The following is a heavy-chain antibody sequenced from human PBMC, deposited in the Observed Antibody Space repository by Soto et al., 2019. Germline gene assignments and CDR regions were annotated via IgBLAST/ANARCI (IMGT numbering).Heavy chain of an antibody. J-gene: IGHJ6*03. D-gene: IGHD3-9*01. CDR2: INHSRST. V-gene: IGHV4-34*01. CDR1: VDSMTHYY. Sequence: SETLSLTCTVSVDSMTHYYWSWIRKPPGKGLEWIGEINHSRSTNYTPSLKSRVTISVDTSKNQFSLKLSSVTAADTAVYYCARGLRYFDWLLDYYYYMDVWGKGTTVTVSS. CDR3: ARGLRYFDWLLDYYYYMDV.